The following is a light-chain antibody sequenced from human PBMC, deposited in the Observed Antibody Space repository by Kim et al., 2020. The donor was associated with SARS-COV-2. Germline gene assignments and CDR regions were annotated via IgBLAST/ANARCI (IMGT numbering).Light chain of an antibody. CDR3: QQYGGSVWT. CDR1: QSVSSSY. CDR2: AAS. V-gene: IGKV3-20*01. Sequence: EIVLTQSPGTLSLSPGERATLSCRASQSVSSSYLAWYQQKPGQAPWLLIYAASSRATGIPDRFSGSGSGTDFTLTISRLEPEDFAVYYCQQYGGSVWTFGQGTKVDIK. J-gene: IGKJ1*01.